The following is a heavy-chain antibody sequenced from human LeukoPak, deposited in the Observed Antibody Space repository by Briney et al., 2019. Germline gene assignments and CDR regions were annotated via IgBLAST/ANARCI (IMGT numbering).Heavy chain of an antibody. D-gene: IGHD1-26*01. Sequence: ASVKVSCKPSGYTFTSYYVHWVRQATGQGLEWMGWMNPNSGNTGYAQKFQGRVTMTRNTSISTAYMELSSLRSEDTAVYYCARVRGGWNYMDVWGKGTTVTVSS. CDR2: MNPNSGNT. CDR1: GYTFTSYY. CDR3: ARVRGGWNYMDV. V-gene: IGHV1-8*02. J-gene: IGHJ6*03.